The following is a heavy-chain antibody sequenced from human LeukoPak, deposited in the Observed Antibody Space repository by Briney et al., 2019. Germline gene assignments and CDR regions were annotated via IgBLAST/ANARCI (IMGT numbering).Heavy chain of an antibody. CDR2: ISSSSTTI. CDR3: ARDAGGYSSLGGAFDI. Sequence: GESLRLSCAASGFPFSTYSMNWVRQAPGKGLEWISYISSSSTTIYYADSVKGRFTISRDNSKNTLYLQMNSLRAEDTAVYYCARDAGGYSSLGGAFDIWGQGTMVTVSS. V-gene: IGHV3-48*01. CDR1: GFPFSTYS. D-gene: IGHD5-18*01. J-gene: IGHJ3*02.